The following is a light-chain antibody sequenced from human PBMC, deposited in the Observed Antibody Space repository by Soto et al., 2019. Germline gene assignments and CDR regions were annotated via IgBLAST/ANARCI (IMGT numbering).Light chain of an antibody. CDR2: DVS. J-gene: IGLJ2*01. CDR3: CSYAGSYTLV. V-gene: IGLV2-11*01. CDR1: SSDVGGYNY. Sequence: QSALTQPRSVSGSPGQSVTISCTGTSSDVGGYNYVSWYQQHPGKAPKLIIYDVSKRPSGVPDRFSGSKSGNTASLTISGLQAEDGADYFCCSYAGSYTLVFGGGTKLTVL.